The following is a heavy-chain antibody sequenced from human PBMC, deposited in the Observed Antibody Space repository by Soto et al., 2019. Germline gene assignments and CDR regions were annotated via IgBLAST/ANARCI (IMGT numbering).Heavy chain of an antibody. CDR3: AKDGYHAAFDV. J-gene: IGHJ3*01. V-gene: IGHV3-30-3*02. D-gene: IGHD5-12*01. Sequence: QVQLVQSGGGVVQAGTSLRLSCTASGLTFTSSSFHWVRQAPGKGLEWVAVISENGDRQYSTESVRGRFLISRDSSKNTVYLQMNSLRPDDTAIYYCAKDGYHAAFDVWGQGTMVTVSS. CDR2: ISENGDRQ. CDR1: GLTFTSSS.